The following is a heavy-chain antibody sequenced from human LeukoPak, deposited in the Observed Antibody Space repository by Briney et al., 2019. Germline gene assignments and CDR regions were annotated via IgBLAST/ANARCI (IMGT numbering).Heavy chain of an antibody. D-gene: IGHD2-2*01. CDR1: GGSITSYY. CDR2: ISYSGST. Sequence: SETLSLTCTVSGGSITSYYWSWIRQPPGKGLEWIGYISYSGSTNSNPSLKSRVTLSIDTSKNQFSLSLTSVTAADTAVYYCASGGYCGSTSCYPKWFDPWGQGTLVTVSS. V-gene: IGHV4-59*01. CDR3: ASGGYCGSTSCYPKWFDP. J-gene: IGHJ5*02.